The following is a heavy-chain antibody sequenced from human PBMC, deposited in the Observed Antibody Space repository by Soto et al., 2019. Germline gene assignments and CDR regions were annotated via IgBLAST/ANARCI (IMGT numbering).Heavy chain of an antibody. CDR2: ISPYTGNT. J-gene: IGHJ6*02. CDR3: VMVDNYVTPTPQDA. V-gene: IGHV1-18*01. Sequence: QVQLVQSGDEVKKPGASVKVSCKASGYIFVNYGIAWVRQAPGQGLEWMGWISPYTGNTHSATKIQGRLTMTTDTXXSTAYMDLGSLTSDDTAVYYCVMVDNYVTPTPQDAWGQGTTVTVSS. D-gene: IGHD3-16*01. CDR1: GYIFVNYG.